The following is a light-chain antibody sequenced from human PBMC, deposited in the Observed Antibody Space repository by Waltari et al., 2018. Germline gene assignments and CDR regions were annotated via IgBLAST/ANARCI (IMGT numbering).Light chain of an antibody. CDR3: QSYDITLGGHVV. V-gene: IGLV1-40*01. Sequence: QSVLTPPPSVSGAPGQRVTISCTGTRANLGAPYDVHWHQQPPGPAPKLLTYGNTNRPSGVPDRFSGSKSATSASLAITGLQAEDEADYYCQSYDITLGGHVVFGGGTKLTVL. CDR1: RANLGAPYD. J-gene: IGLJ2*01. CDR2: GNT.